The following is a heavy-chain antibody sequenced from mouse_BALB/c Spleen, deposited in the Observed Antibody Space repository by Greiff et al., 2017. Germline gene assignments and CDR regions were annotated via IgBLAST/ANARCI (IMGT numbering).Heavy chain of an antibody. Sequence: EVMLVESGGGLVKPGGSLKLSCAASGFTFSSYAMSWVRQTPEKRLEWVATISSGGSYTYYPDSVKGRFTISRDNAKNTLYLQMSSLRSEDTAMYYCARREDLYYAMDYWGQGTSVTVSS. V-gene: IGHV5-9-1*01. CDR1: GFTFSSYA. CDR2: ISSGGSYT. J-gene: IGHJ4*01. CDR3: ARREDLYYAMDY.